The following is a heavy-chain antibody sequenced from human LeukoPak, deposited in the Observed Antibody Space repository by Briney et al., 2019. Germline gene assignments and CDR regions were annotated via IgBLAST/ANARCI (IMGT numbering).Heavy chain of an antibody. J-gene: IGHJ4*02. V-gene: IGHV3-7*03. CDR2: MKPDGGET. D-gene: IGHD3-9*01. CDR3: ASNSDYDILTGYSYYFDY. Sequence: PGGSLRLSCAASGFTFSNYWLSWVRQPPGKALEWVANMKPDGGETYYIDSVKGRFTISRDNAKNSLYLQMNSLRAEDTALYYCASNSDYDILTGYSYYFDYWGQGTLVTVSS. CDR1: GFTFSNYW.